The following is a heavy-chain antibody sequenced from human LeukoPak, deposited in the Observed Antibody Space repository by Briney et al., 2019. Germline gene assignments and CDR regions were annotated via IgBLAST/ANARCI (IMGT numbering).Heavy chain of an antibody. Sequence: ASVKVSCKASGYTFTSYGISWVRQAPGQGLEWMGWISAYNGNTNYAQKLQGRVTMTTDTSTSTAYMELRSLRSDDTAVYHCARELERGSDFDYWGQGTLVTVSS. CDR1: GYTFTSYG. CDR3: ARELERGSDFDY. V-gene: IGHV1-18*01. J-gene: IGHJ4*02. D-gene: IGHD1-1*01. CDR2: ISAYNGNT.